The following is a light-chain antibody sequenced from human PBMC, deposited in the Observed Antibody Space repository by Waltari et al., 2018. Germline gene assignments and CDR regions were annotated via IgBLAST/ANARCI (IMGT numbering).Light chain of an antibody. Sequence: DVVMTQSPLSSPVPLGQPASISCRSSQSLVQSDGNTYLSWLHQMPGQPPRLLIYKVSDPFSGVLDRFGGSGAGTDCTLKSSRVEAEDVGVYYCMQHTQSPLTFGQGTRVEIK. V-gene: IGKV2-24*01. CDR3: MQHTQSPLT. J-gene: IGKJ1*01. CDR2: KVS. CDR1: QSLVQSDGNTY.